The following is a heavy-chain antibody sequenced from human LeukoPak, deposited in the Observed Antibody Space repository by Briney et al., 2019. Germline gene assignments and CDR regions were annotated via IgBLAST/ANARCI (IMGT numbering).Heavy chain of an antibody. Sequence: GPVKVSCKASGYTFIGYYMHWVRQAPGQGLEWMGRINPDSGGTNFAQRFQGRVTMTRDTSINTAYMELSRLRSDDTAIYYCARELGGSYNWFDPWGQGTLVTVSS. CDR3: ARELGGSYNWFDP. J-gene: IGHJ5*02. CDR1: GYTFIGYY. D-gene: IGHD3-16*01. V-gene: IGHV1-2*06. CDR2: INPDSGGT.